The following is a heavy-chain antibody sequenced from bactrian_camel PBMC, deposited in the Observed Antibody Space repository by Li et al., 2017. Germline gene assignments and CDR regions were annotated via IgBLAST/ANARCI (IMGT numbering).Heavy chain of an antibody. CDR2: VYGGDREP. J-gene: IGHJ6*01. Sequence: VQLVESGGDLVQPGGSLTLSCAASGFTFSMYSMSWVRQAPGKGLERVSTVYGGDREPYYPDPVKSRFTTSRDNAKNVVYLQMNSLKSEDTALYYCATRKDFAFGYWGQGTQVTVS. D-gene: IGHD5*01. V-gene: IGHV3-2*01. CDR3: ATRKDFAFGY. CDR1: GFTFSMYS.